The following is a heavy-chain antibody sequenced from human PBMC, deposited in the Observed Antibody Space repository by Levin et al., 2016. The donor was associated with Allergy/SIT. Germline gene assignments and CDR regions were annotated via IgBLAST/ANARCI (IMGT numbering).Heavy chain of an antibody. CDR3: ARRASSPKYYYGMDV. CDR2: INHSGST. Sequence: PGKGLEWIGEINHSGSTNYNPSLKSRVTISVDTSKNQFSLKLNSVTAADTAVYYCARRASSPKYYYGMDVWGRGTTVTVSS. J-gene: IGHJ6*02. D-gene: IGHD6-6*01. V-gene: IGHV4-34*01.